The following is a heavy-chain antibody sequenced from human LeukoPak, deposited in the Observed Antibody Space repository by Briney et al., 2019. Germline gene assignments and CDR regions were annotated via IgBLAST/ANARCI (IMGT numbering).Heavy chain of an antibody. V-gene: IGHV3-23*01. CDR3: AKARREQLGAFDY. D-gene: IGHD6-6*01. CDR1: GFTFSSYG. J-gene: IGHJ4*02. CDR2: ISGSGGST. Sequence: GGSLRLSCAASGFTFSSYGMSWVRQAPGKGLEWVSAISGSGGSTYYADSVKGRFTISRDNSKNTLYLQMNSLRAEDTAVYYCAKARREQLGAFDYWGQGTLVTVSS.